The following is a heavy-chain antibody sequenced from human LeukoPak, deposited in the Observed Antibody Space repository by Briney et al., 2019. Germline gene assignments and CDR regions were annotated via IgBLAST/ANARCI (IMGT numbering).Heavy chain of an antibody. CDR2: ISSSSTYT. D-gene: IGHD6-19*01. J-gene: IGHJ4*02. CDR3: ARRASSGWSGGFDS. Sequence: GSLRLSCAASGFTFSSYSMNWVRQAPGRGLEWVSYISSSSTYTYYADSVKGRFTISRDNAKQSLYLQMNSLRAEDTAVYYCARRASSGWSGGFDSWGQGTLVTVSS. CDR1: GFTFSSYS. V-gene: IGHV3-21*05.